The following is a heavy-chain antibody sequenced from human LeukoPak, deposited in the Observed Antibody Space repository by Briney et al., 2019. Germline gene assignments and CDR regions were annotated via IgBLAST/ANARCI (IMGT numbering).Heavy chain of an antibody. CDR3: ASLAARLTRYYYYMDV. J-gene: IGHJ6*03. D-gene: IGHD6-6*01. V-gene: IGHV4-39*07. Sequence: PSETLSLTCTVSGGSISSSSFYWGWIRQPPGKGLEWIGEINHSGSTNYNPSLKSRVTISVDTSKNQFSLKLSSVTAADTAVYYCASLAARLTRYYYYMDVWGKGTTVTVSS. CDR2: INHSGST. CDR1: GGSISSSSFY.